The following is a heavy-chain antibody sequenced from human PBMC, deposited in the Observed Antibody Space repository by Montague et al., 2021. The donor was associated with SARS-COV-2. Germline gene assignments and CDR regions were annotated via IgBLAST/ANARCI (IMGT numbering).Heavy chain of an antibody. Sequence: LSLTCTVSGASVGSSDWGWIRQSPGKGLEWIGYFYSVGSTDYNPSLKSRATISRDTSKNQFSLKVRSVTAADTAVYYCAGEAMTADAFDIWGQGTMVTVSS. V-gene: IGHV4-59*02. D-gene: IGHD5-18*01. CDR1: GASVGSSD. CDR3: AGEAMTADAFDI. J-gene: IGHJ3*02. CDR2: FYSVGST.